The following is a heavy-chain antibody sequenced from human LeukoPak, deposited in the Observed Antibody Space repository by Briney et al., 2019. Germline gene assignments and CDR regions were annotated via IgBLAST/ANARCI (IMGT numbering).Heavy chain of an antibody. CDR1: GYTLTDFS. V-gene: IGHV1-24*01. J-gene: IGHJ4*02. Sequence: ASVKVSCNISGYTLTDFSMHWVRQAPGEGLEWMGGFNREDDEPIYAPHFRGRVTVTEDTSTDTAYMELSSLRSEDTAVYYCATLDSYYDNSGRPLIPDWGQGTLVTVSS. CDR3: ATLDSYYDNSGRPLIPD. CDR2: FNREDDEP. D-gene: IGHD3-22*01.